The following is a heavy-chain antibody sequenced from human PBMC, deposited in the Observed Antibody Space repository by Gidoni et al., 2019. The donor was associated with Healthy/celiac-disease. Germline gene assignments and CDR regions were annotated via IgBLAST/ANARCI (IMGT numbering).Heavy chain of an antibody. CDR3: ARQVRFLEWLRYGDV. D-gene: IGHD3-3*01. CDR1: GGPISSSSYY. CDR2: IYYSGST. V-gene: IGHV4-39*01. Sequence: LQLQASGPGLVKPSETLSLTCTVSGGPISSSSYYWGWIRQPPGKVLEWMGGIYYSGSTYYNPSLKSRVTISVDTSKNQFSLKLSSVTAADTAVYYCARQVRFLEWLRYGDVWGQGTTVTVSS. J-gene: IGHJ6*02.